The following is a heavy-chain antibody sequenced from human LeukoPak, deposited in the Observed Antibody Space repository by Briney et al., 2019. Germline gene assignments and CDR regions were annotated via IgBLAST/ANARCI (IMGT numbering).Heavy chain of an antibody. Sequence: SGTLSLTCAVSGGSISSSNWWSWVRQPPGKGLEWIGEIYHSGSTNYNPSLKSRVTISVDKSKNQFSLKLSSVTAADTAVYYCASSTDSCSRRRAEYFQHWGQGTLVTVSS. CDR2: IYHSGST. V-gene: IGHV4-4*02. CDR3: ASSTDSCSRRRAEYFQH. D-gene: IGHD6-13*01. CDR1: GGSISSSNW. J-gene: IGHJ1*01.